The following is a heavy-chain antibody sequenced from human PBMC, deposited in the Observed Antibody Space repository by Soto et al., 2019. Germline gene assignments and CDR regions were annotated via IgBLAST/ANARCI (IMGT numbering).Heavy chain of an antibody. CDR1: GFTFSSYS. CDR3: ARDAPPDDY. J-gene: IGHJ4*02. Sequence: GGSLRLSCAASGFTFSSYSMHWVRQAPGKGLEWVSYISSSGSTIHYADSVKGRFTVSRDIARNSLYLQMNSLRAEDTAVYYCARDAPPDDYWGQGTLVTVSS. V-gene: IGHV3-48*01. CDR2: ISSSGSTI.